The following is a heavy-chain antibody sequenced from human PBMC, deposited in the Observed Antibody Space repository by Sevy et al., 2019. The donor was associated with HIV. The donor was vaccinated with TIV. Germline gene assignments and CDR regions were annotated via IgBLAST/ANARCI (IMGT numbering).Heavy chain of an antibody. J-gene: IGHJ4*02. Sequence: GGSQRLSCAASGFTFSTYGMHWVRQAPGKGLEWVAVMWFDRSNTYYADSVKGRFTISRDIAKNTLHLQMNSLRAEDTAVYYCARDLEFYDYGDYGPAFMPDYWGQGTLVTVSS. CDR3: ARDLEFYDYGDYGPAFMPDY. D-gene: IGHD4-17*01. CDR2: MWFDRSNT. CDR1: GFTFSTYG. V-gene: IGHV3-33*01.